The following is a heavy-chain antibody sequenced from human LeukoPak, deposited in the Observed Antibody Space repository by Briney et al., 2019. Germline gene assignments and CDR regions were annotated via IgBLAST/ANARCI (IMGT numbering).Heavy chain of an antibody. CDR2: ISSNGDST. D-gene: IGHD3-10*01. V-gene: IGHV3-64D*06. CDR3: VKGNSGTFDY. Sequence: PGGSLRLSCSASGFTFSSYDIHWVRQAPGKGLESVSAISSNGDSTYYADSVKGRFTISRDNSKNTLYLQMNSLGPEDTAVFYCVKGNSGTFDYWGQGTLVTVPS. J-gene: IGHJ4*02. CDR1: GFTFSSYD.